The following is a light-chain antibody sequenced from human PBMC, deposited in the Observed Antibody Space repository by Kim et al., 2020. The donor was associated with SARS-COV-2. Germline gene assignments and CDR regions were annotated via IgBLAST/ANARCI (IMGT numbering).Light chain of an antibody. CDR2: AAS. CDR1: QSISSY. J-gene: IGKJ2*01. V-gene: IGKV1-39*01. CDR3: QQSYSTPYT. Sequence: ASVGDRVTITCRASQSISSYLNWYQQKPGKAPKLLIYAASSLQSGVPSRFSGSGSGTDFTLTISSLQPEDFATYYCQQSYSTPYTFGQGTKLEI.